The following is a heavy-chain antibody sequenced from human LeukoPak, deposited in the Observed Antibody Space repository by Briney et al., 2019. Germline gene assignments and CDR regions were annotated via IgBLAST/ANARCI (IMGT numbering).Heavy chain of an antibody. CDR3: ARERHY. V-gene: IGHV3-66*01. Sequence: GGSLRLSCAASGFTVSSTYMSWVRQAPGEELEWVSLINTAGTTYYVDSVKGRFTISRDKSMNTLYLQMNSLRAEDTAVYYCARERHYWGQGALVTVSS. CDR1: GFTVSSTY. CDR2: INTAGTT. J-gene: IGHJ4*02.